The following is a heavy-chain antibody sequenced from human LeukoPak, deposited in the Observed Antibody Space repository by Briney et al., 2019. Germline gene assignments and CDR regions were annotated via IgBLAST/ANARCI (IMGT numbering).Heavy chain of an antibody. V-gene: IGHV1-69*08. CDR3: ARDELGYCSGGSCYSARLPDY. J-gene: IGHJ4*02. Sequence: GASVKVSCKTSGDTFSSYTFSWVRLAPGHGPEWMGRIIPIVGTTNYAQKFQGRVTITADKSTSTAYMELSSLRSEDTAVYYCARDELGYCSGGSCYSARLPDYWGQGTLVTVSS. CDR2: IIPIVGTT. D-gene: IGHD2-15*01. CDR1: GDTFSSYT.